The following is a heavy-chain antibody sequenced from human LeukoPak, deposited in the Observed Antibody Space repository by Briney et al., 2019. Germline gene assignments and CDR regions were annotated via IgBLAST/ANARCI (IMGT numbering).Heavy chain of an antibody. D-gene: IGHD5-18*01. CDR1: GYTFTSYD. CDR2: MNPNSGNT. J-gene: IGHJ6*03. V-gene: IGHV1-8*01. Sequence: ASVKVSCKASGYTFTSYDINWVRQATGQGLEWMGWMNPNSGNTGYAQKFQGRVTMTRNTSISTAYMELSSLRSEDTAVYYCARRGAMVAHYYYMDVWGKGTTVTISS. CDR3: ARRGAMVAHYYYMDV.